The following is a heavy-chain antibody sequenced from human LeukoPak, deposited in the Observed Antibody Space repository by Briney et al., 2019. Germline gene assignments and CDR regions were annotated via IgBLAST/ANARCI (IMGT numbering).Heavy chain of an antibody. CDR2: ISAYNGNT. CDR1: GYTFTSYG. V-gene: IGHV1-18*01. Sequence: WASVKVSCKASGYTFTSYGISWVRQAPGQGLEWMGWISAYNGNTNYAQKLQGRVTMTRDTSTNTAYMELSGLRSEDTAVYYCARDIGGRGYDFWSGYYFYYYMDVWGKGTTVTVSS. CDR3: ARDIGGRGYDFWSGYYFYYYMDV. D-gene: IGHD3-3*01. J-gene: IGHJ6*03.